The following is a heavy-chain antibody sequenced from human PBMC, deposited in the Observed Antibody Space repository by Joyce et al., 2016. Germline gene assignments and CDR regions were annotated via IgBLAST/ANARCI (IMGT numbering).Heavy chain of an antibody. CDR3: ATHYRNYRDAFDI. D-gene: IGHD4-11*01. Sequence: QVQLVQSGTELKKPGASVKVSCKVSGSTLTELSIHWVRQAPGEGLEWMGGFDPEDGETIYEQKFQDRVTMTEDTSTDTAYMELSSLKSEDTAMYYCATHYRNYRDAFDIWGQGTMVTVSS. CDR1: GSTLTELS. V-gene: IGHV1-24*01. CDR2: FDPEDGET. J-gene: IGHJ3*02.